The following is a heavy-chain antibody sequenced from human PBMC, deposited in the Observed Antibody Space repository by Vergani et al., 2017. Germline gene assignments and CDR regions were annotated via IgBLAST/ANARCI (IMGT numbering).Heavy chain of an antibody. V-gene: IGHV4-34*01. CDR3: ATGAGPFDI. CDR1: GGSFSGYY. J-gene: IGHJ4*02. D-gene: IGHD7-27*01. Sequence: QVQLQQWGAGLLKPSETLSLTCAVYGGSFSGYYWSWIRRPPGKGLEWIGEINHSGSTNYKPSLKSRVTMSIDTSKNQFSLKLTSVTAADTAVYYCATGAGPFDIWGQGTLVTVSS. CDR2: INHSGST.